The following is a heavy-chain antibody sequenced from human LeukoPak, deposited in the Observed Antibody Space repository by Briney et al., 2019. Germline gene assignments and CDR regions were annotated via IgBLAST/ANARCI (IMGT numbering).Heavy chain of an antibody. CDR1: VYTFTSYG. D-gene: IGHD3-22*01. CDR3: ARVVVVSGLSAFDI. CDR2: ISAYNGNT. J-gene: IGHJ3*02. V-gene: IGHV1-18*01. Sequence: GASVKVSRKSSVYTFTSYGISWVRQPPAQGLEWVGWISAYNGNTNYAQKLYGRVTMTTDTSTSTAYMELRSVRSDDTAVYYCARVVVVSGLSAFDIWGQGTMVTVSS.